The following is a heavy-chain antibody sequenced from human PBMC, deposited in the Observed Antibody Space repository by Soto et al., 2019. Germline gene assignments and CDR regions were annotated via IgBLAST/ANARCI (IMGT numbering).Heavy chain of an antibody. CDR3: ARAGDTALVIDYGLDV. CDR1: GRFISSGGYY. Sequence: QVQLQESGPGLLKPSQTLSLTCTVSGRFISSGGYYWNWIRQHPGKGLEWIGYIYYSGSTHYNPSLQSRVTISVDMSKNQFSLKLRSVTAADTGMYYCARAGDTALVIDYGLDVWGQGTTVTVSS. D-gene: IGHD5-18*01. CDR2: IYYSGST. J-gene: IGHJ6*02. V-gene: IGHV4-31*03.